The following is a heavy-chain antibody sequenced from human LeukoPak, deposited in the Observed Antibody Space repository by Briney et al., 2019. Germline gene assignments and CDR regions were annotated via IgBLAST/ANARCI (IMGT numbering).Heavy chain of an antibody. CDR1: GGSFSAYY. J-gene: IGHJ4*02. V-gene: IGHV4-34*01. Sequence: SETLSLTCAVYGGSFSAYYWSWIRQPPGKGLEWIGEINHSGSTNYNPSLNSRVTISVDTSKNQFSLKLSSVTAADTAVYYCARLDIVVVPAAISYWGQGTLVTVSS. CDR3: ARLDIVVVPAAISY. D-gene: IGHD2-2*03. CDR2: INHSGST.